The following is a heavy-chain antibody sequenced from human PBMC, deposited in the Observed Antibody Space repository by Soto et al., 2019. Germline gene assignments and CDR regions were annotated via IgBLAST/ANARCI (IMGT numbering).Heavy chain of an antibody. J-gene: IGHJ4*02. Sequence: EVQLVESGGGLVQPGGSLRLSCAASGFTVSSNYMSWVRQAPGKGLEWVSVIYSGGSTYYADSVKGRFTISRHNSKNTRYLKMNSLRADDTAVYYCAREVTLDYWGQGTLVTVSS. CDR2: IYSGGST. CDR3: AREVTLDY. D-gene: IGHD4-4*01. CDR1: GFTVSSNY. V-gene: IGHV3-53*04.